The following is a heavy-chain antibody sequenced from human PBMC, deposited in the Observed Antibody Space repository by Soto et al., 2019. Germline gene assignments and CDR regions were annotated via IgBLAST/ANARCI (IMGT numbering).Heavy chain of an antibody. J-gene: IGHJ4*02. CDR2: ISYDGSDK. Sequence: QVQLVESGGGVVQPGRSLRLSCAASGFTFSSFGMFWVRQAPGRGLEWVAFISYDGSDKYYSDSVKGRFTISRDNSKNTLYLQMNSQGAEDTAVYYCAKGSYNGRYSDFDCWGQGTLVTVSS. CDR3: AKGSYNGRYSDFDC. D-gene: IGHD1-26*01. V-gene: IGHV3-30*18. CDR1: GFTFSSFG.